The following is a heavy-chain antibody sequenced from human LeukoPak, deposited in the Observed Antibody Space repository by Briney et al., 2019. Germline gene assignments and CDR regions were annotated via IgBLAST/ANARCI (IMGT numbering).Heavy chain of an antibody. Sequence: GASVKVSCKASGGTFSSYAISWVRQAPGQGLEWMGRIIPILGIANYAQKFQGRVTITADKSTSTAYMELSSLRSEDTAVYYCARGIVGATTGGADWGQGTLVTVSS. CDR3: ARGIVGATTGGAD. D-gene: IGHD1-26*01. J-gene: IGHJ4*02. V-gene: IGHV1-69*04. CDR2: IIPILGIA. CDR1: GGTFSSYA.